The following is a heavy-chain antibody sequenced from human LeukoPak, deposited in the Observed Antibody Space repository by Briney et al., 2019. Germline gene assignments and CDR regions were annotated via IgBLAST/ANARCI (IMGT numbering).Heavy chain of an antibody. CDR2: IYSGGST. Sequence: GGSLRLSCAASGFTVSSNYMSWDRQAPGKGLEWVSVIYSGGSTYYADSVKGRFTISRDNSKNTLYLQMNSLRAEDTAVYYCARARTTAVDYWGQGTLVTVSS. J-gene: IGHJ4*02. CDR1: GFTVSSNY. V-gene: IGHV3-66*01. CDR3: ARARTTAVDY. D-gene: IGHD4-17*01.